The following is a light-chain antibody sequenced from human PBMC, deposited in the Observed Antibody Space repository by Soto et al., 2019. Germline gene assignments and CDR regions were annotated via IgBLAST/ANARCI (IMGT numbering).Light chain of an antibody. J-gene: IGLJ3*02. Sequence: SYELTQPSSVSVSPGQTARITCSGDVLAKKYARWFQQKPGQAPVLVIYKDSERPSGIPERFSGSSSGTTVTLTISGAQVEDEADYYCYSAADNIRVFGGGTKLTV. V-gene: IGLV3-27*01. CDR2: KDS. CDR1: VLAKKY. CDR3: YSAADNIRV.